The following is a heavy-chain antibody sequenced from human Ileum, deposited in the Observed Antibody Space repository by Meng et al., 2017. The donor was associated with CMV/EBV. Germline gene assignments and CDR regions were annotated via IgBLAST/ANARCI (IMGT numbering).Heavy chain of an antibody. Sequence: GESLKISCAASGFTFSNFAIHWVRQAPGKGLEWVAVIWSDGGNKFYADSVKGRFIVSRDNSRNMVYLQMNNLRAEDTALYYCAKDWSGGTSGYHDHWGQGTLVTVSS. D-gene: IGHD2-15*01. V-gene: IGHV3-33*06. J-gene: IGHJ4*02. CDR2: IWSDGGNK. CDR3: AKDWSGGTSGYHDH. CDR1: GFTFSNFA.